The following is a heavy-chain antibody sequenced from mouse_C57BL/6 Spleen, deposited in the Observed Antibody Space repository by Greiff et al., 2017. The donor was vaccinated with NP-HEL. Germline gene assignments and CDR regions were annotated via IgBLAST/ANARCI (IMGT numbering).Heavy chain of an antibody. J-gene: IGHJ3*01. Sequence: VQLQQSGAELAKPGASVKLSCKASGYTFTSYWMHWVKQRPGQGLEWIGYINTSSGYTKYNQKFKDKATLTAEKSSSTAYMQLSSLTNEDSAVFYWSRGKSGLFAYWGQGTLVTVSA. D-gene: IGHD2-1*01. CDR1: GYTFTSYW. V-gene: IGHV1-7*01. CDR3: SRGKSGLFAY. CDR2: INTSSGYT.